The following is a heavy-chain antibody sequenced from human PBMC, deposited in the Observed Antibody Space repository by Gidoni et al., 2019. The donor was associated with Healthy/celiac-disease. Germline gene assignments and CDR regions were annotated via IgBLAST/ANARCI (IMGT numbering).Heavy chain of an antibody. Sequence: QVQLQQWGAGLLKPSETLSLPCAVYGGSFSGYYWSWIRQPPGKGLEWIGEINTSGSTNYNPSLKSRVTISVDTSKNQFSLKLSSVTAADTAVYYCARHLIPGKYYYDSSGYAAYYFDYWGQGTLVTVSS. CDR2: INTSGST. CDR3: ARHLIPGKYYYDSSGYAAYYFDY. J-gene: IGHJ4*02. CDR1: GGSFSGYY. D-gene: IGHD3-22*01. V-gene: IGHV4-34*01.